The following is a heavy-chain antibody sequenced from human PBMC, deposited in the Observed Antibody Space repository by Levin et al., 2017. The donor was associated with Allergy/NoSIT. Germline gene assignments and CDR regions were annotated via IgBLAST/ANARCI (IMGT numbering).Heavy chain of an antibody. D-gene: IGHD6-13*01. J-gene: IGHJ5*02. CDR1: GDSVSSNSAA. CDR3: ARTGGKGRGYSSSWYESGWFDP. Sequence: SQTLSLTCAISGDSVSSNSAAWNWIRQSPSRGLEWLGRTYYRSKWYNDYAVSVKSRITINPDTSKNQFSLQLNSVTPEDTAVYYCARTGGKGRGYSSSWYESGWFDPWGQGTLVTVSS. V-gene: IGHV6-1*01. CDR2: TYYRSKWYN.